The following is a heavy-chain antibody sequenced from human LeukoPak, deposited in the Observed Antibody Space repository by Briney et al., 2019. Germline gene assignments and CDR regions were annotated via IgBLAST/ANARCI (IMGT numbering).Heavy chain of an antibody. CDR2: IRYDGINE. CDR1: GFRFSTFG. Sequence: GGSLRLSCAASGFRFSTFGMHWVRQAPGKGLDWVAYIRYDGINEYYADSVKGRFTISRDLSKNTLFLQMNSLRPEDTAVYYCSKDRGVFGVAYSLDYWGQGTLVTVSS. CDR3: SKDRGVFGVAYSLDY. V-gene: IGHV3-30*02. J-gene: IGHJ4*02. D-gene: IGHD3-3*01.